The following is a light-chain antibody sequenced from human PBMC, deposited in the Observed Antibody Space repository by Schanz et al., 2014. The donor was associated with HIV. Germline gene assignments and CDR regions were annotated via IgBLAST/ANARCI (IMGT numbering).Light chain of an antibody. CDR1: QSISWW. CDR2: AAS. V-gene: IGKV1-5*01. J-gene: IGKJ1*01. CDR3: LQHSSYPPT. Sequence: DIQMTQSPSTLSASVGDTVTLTCRASQSISWWLAWYQQKPGKAPKLLIYAASSLQSGVPSRFSGSRSGTEFTLTISRLQPEDFATYYCLQHSSYPPTFGQGTKVEIK.